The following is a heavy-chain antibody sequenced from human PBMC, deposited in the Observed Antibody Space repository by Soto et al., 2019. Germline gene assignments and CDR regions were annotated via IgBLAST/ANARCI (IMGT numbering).Heavy chain of an antibody. CDR1: GFTFSSFA. CDR3: LVDH. Sequence: EVQLLESGGGLVQPGGSLRLSCAASGFTFSSFAMSWVRQAPGKGLEWVSAIRGAGNSASHANSVQGRFIISRDNSKNTLFLQMGSLRAEDTATYYHLVDHWGQGTLVTVSS. D-gene: IGHD3-16*01. J-gene: IGHJ4*02. V-gene: IGHV3-23*01. CDR2: IRGAGNSA.